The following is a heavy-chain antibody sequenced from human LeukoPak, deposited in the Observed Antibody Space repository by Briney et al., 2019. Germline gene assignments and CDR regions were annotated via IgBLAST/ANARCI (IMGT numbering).Heavy chain of an antibody. CDR2: MNPNSGNT. CDR3: ARGGGDYILFYYYYYMDV. Sequence: ASVKVSCKASGYTFTSYDINWVRQATGQGLEWMGWMNPNSGNTGYAQKFQGRVTMTRNTSISTAYMELSSLRSEDTAVYYCARGGGDYILFYYYYYMDVWGKGTTVTISS. CDR1: GYTFTSYD. D-gene: IGHD4-17*01. J-gene: IGHJ6*03. V-gene: IGHV1-8*01.